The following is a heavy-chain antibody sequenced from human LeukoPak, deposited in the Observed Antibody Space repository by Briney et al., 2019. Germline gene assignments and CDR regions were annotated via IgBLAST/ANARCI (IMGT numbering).Heavy chain of an antibody. CDR1: GGSFSGYY. Sequence: PSETLSLTCAVYGGSFSGYYWSRIRQPPGKGLEWIGEINHSGSTNYNPSLKSRVTISVDTSKNQFSLKLSSVTAADTAVYYCARRYSSSWYPNWFDPWGQGTLVTVSS. CDR2: INHSGST. CDR3: ARRYSSSWYPNWFDP. V-gene: IGHV4-34*01. J-gene: IGHJ5*02. D-gene: IGHD6-13*01.